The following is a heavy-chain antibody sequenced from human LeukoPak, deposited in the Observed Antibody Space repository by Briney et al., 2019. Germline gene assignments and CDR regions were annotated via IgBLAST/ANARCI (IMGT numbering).Heavy chain of an antibody. D-gene: IGHD4/OR15-4a*01. CDR2: FDPEDGET. Sequence: ASVKVSCKASGYTFTSYYMHWVRQTPGKGLEWMGGFDPEDGETIYAQKFQGRVTMTEDTSTDTAYMELSSLRSEDTAVYYCATLGLKTMRRFFDYWGQGTLVTVSS. J-gene: IGHJ4*02. V-gene: IGHV1-24*01. CDR1: GYTFTSYY. CDR3: ATLGLKTMRRFFDY.